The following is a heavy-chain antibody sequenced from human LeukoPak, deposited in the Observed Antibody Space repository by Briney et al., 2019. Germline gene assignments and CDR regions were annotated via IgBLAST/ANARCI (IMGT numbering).Heavy chain of an antibody. J-gene: IGHJ4*02. D-gene: IGHD2-15*01. CDR3: AKESRDSCYSSIDY. CDR2: IRGKSNNT. Sequence: GGSLRLSCAVSGFTFSNYAMTWVRQAPGKGLEWVSVIRGKSNNTYYADSVKGRFTISRDISKNTLYLQMNGLRAEDTAIYYCAKESRDSCYSSIDYWGQGTLVTVSS. CDR1: GFTFSNYA. V-gene: IGHV3-23*01.